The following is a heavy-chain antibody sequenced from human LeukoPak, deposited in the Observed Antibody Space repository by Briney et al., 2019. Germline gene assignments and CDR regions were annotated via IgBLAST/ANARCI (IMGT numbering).Heavy chain of an antibody. CDR3: ATNIAMASTGWFFDL. CDR2: IYPGDSET. Sequence: GESLKISCRGSGFSFTSYWIGWVRQVPGKGLEWMGIIYPGDSETRYSPSFQGQVTISADKSITTAFLQWSSLKASDTAMYYCATNIAMASTGWFFDLWGRGTLVTVSS. D-gene: IGHD6-19*01. J-gene: IGHJ2*01. CDR1: GFSFTSYW. V-gene: IGHV5-51*01.